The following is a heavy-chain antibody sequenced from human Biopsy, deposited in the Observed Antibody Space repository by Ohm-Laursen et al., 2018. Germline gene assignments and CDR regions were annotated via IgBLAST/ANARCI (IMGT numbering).Heavy chain of an antibody. D-gene: IGHD3-9*01. J-gene: IGHJ6*02. CDR3: ARVPAYPSIDGYYGLDL. CDR1: GYTFAGYY. Sequence: SSVKVSCKASGYTFAGYYLHWVRQAPGHGLEWMGRINPNSGNANYAQSFQGRLTVTRDTSISTAYMELTSLTFDDTAIYYCARVPAYPSIDGYYGLDLWGQGTTVIVSS. CDR2: INPNSGNA. V-gene: IGHV1-2*06.